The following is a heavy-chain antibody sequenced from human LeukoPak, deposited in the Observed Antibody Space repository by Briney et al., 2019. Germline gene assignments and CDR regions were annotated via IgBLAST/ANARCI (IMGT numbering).Heavy chain of an antibody. D-gene: IGHD2-2*01. CDR2: MNPNSGNT. Sequence: ASVKVSCKASGYTFTSYDINWVRQATGQGLEWMGWMNPNSGNTGYAQKFQGRVTMTRNTSISTAYMELSSLRSGDTAVYYCARVRVMGCSSTSCYWFDPWGQGTLVTVSS. CDR3: ARVRVMGCSSTSCYWFDP. V-gene: IGHV1-8*01. CDR1: GYTFTSYD. J-gene: IGHJ5*02.